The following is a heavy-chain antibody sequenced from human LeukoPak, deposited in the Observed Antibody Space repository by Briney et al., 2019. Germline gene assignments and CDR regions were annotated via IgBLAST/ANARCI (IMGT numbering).Heavy chain of an antibody. D-gene: IGHD6-6*01. V-gene: IGHV3-66*01. Sequence: GGSLRLSCAASGFTVSSNYMSWVRQAPGRGLEWVSVIYSGGSTYYADSVKGRFTISRDNSKNTLYLQMNSLRADDTAVYYCAKGKKLAARPYYMDVWGKGTTVIVSS. J-gene: IGHJ6*03. CDR2: IYSGGST. CDR1: GFTVSSNY. CDR3: AKGKKLAARPYYMDV.